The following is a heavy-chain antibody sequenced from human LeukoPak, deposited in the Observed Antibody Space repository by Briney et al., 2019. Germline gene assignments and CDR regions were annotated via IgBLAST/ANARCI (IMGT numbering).Heavy chain of an antibody. CDR2: IIPILGIA. CDR1: GGTFSSYA. D-gene: IGHD2-2*01. CDR3: ARTRYCSSTSCTPWWFDP. V-gene: IGHV1-69*04. J-gene: IGHJ5*02. Sequence: ASVKVSCKASGGTFSSYAISWVRQAPGQGLEWMGRIIPILGIANYAQKFQGRVTITADKSTSTAYMELSSLRSEDTAVYYCARTRYCSSTSCTPWWFDPWGQGTLVTVSS.